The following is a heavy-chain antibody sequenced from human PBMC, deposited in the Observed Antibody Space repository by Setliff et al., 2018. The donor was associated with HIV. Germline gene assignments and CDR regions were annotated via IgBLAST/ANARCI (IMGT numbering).Heavy chain of an antibody. V-gene: IGHV4-34*01. D-gene: IGHD4-17*01. CDR3: ARFEVTPVTTRDS. CDR2: IHHTGYI. CDR1: GGSSNDYY. J-gene: IGHJ4*02. Sequence: PSETLSLTCAVYGGSSNDYYWNWIRQPPGKGLEWIGEIHHTGYINYHPSFKSRVTISLDKSTNQFSLKMKSVTAADSAVYYCARFEVTPVTTRDSWGQGTLVTVSS.